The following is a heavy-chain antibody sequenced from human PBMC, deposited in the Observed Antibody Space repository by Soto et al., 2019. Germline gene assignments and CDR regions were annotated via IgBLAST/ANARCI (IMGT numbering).Heavy chain of an antibody. CDR2: IDDSGST. CDR3: ARAGDTGYCTNGVCEGASEVDDSSGRTTLFDY. Sequence: SETLSLTCTVSGGSISSYYWSWIRQPPGKGLEWIGYIDDSGSTNYNPSLKSRVTISVDTSKNQFSLKLSSVTAADTAVYYCARAGDTGYCTNGVCEGASEVDDSSGRTTLFDYWGQGTLVTVSS. D-gene: IGHD2-8*01. V-gene: IGHV4-59*01. J-gene: IGHJ4*02. CDR1: GGSISSYY.